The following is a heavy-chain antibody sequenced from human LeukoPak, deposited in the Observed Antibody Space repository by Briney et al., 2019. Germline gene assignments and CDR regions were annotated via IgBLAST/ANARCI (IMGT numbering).Heavy chain of an antibody. V-gene: IGHV3-30-3*01. CDR2: ISYDGSNK. CDR3: AKDPSDIVVVFATPYFDY. Sequence: GGSLRLSCAASGFTFSSYAMHWVSQAPGKGLEWVAVISYDGSNKYYADSVKGRFTISRDNSKNTLYLQMNSLRAEDTAVYYCAKDPSDIVVVFATPYFDYWGQGTLVTVSS. D-gene: IGHD2-2*01. CDR1: GFTFSSYA. J-gene: IGHJ4*02.